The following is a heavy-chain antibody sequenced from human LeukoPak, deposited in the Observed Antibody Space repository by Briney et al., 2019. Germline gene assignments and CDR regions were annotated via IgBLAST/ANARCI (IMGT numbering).Heavy chain of an antibody. CDR2: IDYSGGNT. D-gene: IGHD3-10*01. CDR3: VATRVCGGVLLRPNCLYFEN. J-gene: IGHJ4*02. V-gene: IGHV3-23*01. Sequence: GGSLRLSCAASGFAFSTSAMHWVRQAPGKGLEWVSGIDYSGGNTNYADSVLGRFTVSRDNSKNTLYLQMNSLRAEDTAVYYCVATRVCGGVLLRPNCLYFENWGQGTLVSVSS. CDR1: GFAFSTSA.